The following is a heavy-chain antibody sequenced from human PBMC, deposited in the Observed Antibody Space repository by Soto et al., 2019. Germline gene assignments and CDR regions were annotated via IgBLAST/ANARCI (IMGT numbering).Heavy chain of an antibody. CDR1: GGPFIRYA. J-gene: IGHJ4*02. CDR2: IIPIFGTA. D-gene: IGHD3-9*01. Sequence: SVKGACKVSGGPFIRYASSWVQQAPGQGLEWMGGIIPIFGTANYAQKFQGRVTITADESTSTAYMELSSLRSEDTAVYYCARDQTAYDILTGFLFRGQGTLVTVS. V-gene: IGHV1-69*13. CDR3: ARDQTAYDILTGFLF.